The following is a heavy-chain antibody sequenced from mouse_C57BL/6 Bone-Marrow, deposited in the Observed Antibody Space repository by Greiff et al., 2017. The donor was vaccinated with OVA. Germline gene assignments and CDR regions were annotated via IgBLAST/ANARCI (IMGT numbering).Heavy chain of an antibody. D-gene: IGHD2-3*01. V-gene: IGHV1-64*01. J-gene: IGHJ2*01. CDR3: ARSGGYYPYYFDY. Sequence: VQLQQPGAELVKPGASVKLSCKASGYTFTSYWMHWVKQRPGQGLEWIGMIHPNSGRTNYNEKFKSKATLTVDKSSSTAYMQLSSLTSEDSAVYYCARSGGYYPYYFDYWGQGTTLTVSS. CDR1: GYTFTSYW. CDR2: IHPNSGRT.